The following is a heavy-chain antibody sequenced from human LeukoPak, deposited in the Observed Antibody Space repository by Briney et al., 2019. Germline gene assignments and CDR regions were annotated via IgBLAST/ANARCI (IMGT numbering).Heavy chain of an antibody. J-gene: IGHJ6*02. D-gene: IGHD1-26*01. V-gene: IGHV4-59*01. CDR3: ARGKWGELPLGYYYYGMDV. Sequence: SETLSLTCAVYGGSFSGYYWSWIRQPPGKGLEWIGYIYYSGSTNYNPSLKSRVTISVDTSKNQFSLKLSSVTAADTAVYYCARGKWGELPLGYYYYGMDVWGQGTTVTVSS. CDR2: IYYSGST. CDR1: GGSFSGYY.